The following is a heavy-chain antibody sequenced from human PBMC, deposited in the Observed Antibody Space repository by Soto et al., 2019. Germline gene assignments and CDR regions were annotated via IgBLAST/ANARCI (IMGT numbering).Heavy chain of an antibody. CDR1: GFTFSSYA. CDR3: ARGSSAYSLYNWFDP. CDR2: ISYDGSNK. Sequence: GGSLRLSCAASGFTFSSYAMHWVRQAPGKGLEWVAVISYDGSNKYYADSVKGRFTISRDNSKNTLYLQMNSLRAEDTAVYYCARGSSAYSLYNWFDPWGQETLVTVSS. D-gene: IGHD5-12*01. V-gene: IGHV3-30-3*01. J-gene: IGHJ5*02.